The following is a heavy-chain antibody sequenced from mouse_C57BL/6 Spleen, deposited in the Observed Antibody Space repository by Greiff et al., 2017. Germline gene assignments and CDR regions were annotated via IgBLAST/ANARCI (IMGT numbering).Heavy chain of an antibody. J-gene: IGHJ4*01. CDR2: IHPNSGST. Sequence: QVQLQQSGAELVKPGASVKLSCKASGYTFTSYWMHWVKQRPGQGLEWIGMIHPNSGSTNYNEKFKSKATLTVDKSSSTAYMQLSSLTSEDSAVYYCARGGTDYAMDYWGQGTSVTVSS. D-gene: IGHD3-3*01. CDR3: ARGGTDYAMDY. V-gene: IGHV1-64*01. CDR1: GYTFTSYW.